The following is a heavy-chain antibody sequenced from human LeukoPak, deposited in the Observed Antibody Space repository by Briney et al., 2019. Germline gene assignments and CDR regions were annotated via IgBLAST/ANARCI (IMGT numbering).Heavy chain of an antibody. CDR3: SRGLYSSTLGY. D-gene: IGHD6-13*01. J-gene: IGHJ4*02. CDR2: INSDGSTT. Sequence: GGSLRLSCAASGFAFSSCWVHWVRQAPGKGLVWVSRINSDGSTTSYADSVKGRFTISRDNAKNTLYLQMNSLRAEDTAVYYCSRGLYSSTLGYWGQGTLVTVSS. CDR1: GFAFSSCW. V-gene: IGHV3-74*01.